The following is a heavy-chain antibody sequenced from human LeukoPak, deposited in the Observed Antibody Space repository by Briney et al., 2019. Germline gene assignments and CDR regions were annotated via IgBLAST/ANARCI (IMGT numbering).Heavy chain of an antibody. D-gene: IGHD4-17*01. CDR3: ARLSYGDYGAGYYYGMDV. Sequence: PSETLSLTCSVSGGSISNYYWSWIRQPPGKGLEWIGYIYYSGSTNYNPSLKSRVTISVDTSKNQFSLKLSSVTAADTAVYYCARLSYGDYGAGYYYGMDVWGQGTTVTVSS. V-gene: IGHV4-59*08. CDR2: IYYSGST. CDR1: GGSISNYY. J-gene: IGHJ6*02.